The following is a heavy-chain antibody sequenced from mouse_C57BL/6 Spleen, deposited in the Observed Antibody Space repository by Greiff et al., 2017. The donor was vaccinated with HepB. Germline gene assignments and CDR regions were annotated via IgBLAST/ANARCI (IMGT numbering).Heavy chain of an antibody. D-gene: IGHD1-1*01. CDR1: GFSLTSYG. J-gene: IGHJ2*01. CDR3: AKAYYYGSSYRYYFDY. V-gene: IGHV2-2*02. Sequence: QVQLQQSGPGLVQPSQSLSITCTVSGFSLTSYGVHWVRQSPGKGLEWLGVIWSGRSTDYNAAFISRLAISKDNSKNQVFFKMNRLQANDTAIYYGAKAYYYGSSYRYYFDYWGQGTTLTVSS. CDR2: IWSGRST.